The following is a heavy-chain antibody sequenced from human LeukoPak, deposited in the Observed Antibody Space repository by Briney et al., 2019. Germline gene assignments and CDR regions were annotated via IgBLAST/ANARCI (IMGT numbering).Heavy chain of an antibody. Sequence: PGGSLRLSCAASGFMFSTYTMNWVRPAPGEGLEWVSSISSGSDYIYYTDSVKGRFTISRDNAKNSLYLHMNSLRAEDTAVYYCARAITLDYWGQGTLVTVSS. V-gene: IGHV3-21*01. CDR1: GFMFSTYT. D-gene: IGHD5-12*01. CDR2: ISSGSDYI. CDR3: ARAITLDY. J-gene: IGHJ4*02.